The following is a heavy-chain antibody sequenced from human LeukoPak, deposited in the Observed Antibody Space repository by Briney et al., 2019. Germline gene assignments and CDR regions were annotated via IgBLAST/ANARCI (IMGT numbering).Heavy chain of an antibody. CDR1: GYIFTSYW. D-gene: IGHD6-13*01. Sequence: GESLKISCKGSGYIFTSYWISWVRQMPGKGLEWMGRIDPSDSYTNYSPSFQGHVTISADKSISTAYLQWSSLKASDTAMYYCVRALRYSSSWYVNWFDPWGQGTLVTVSS. V-gene: IGHV5-10-1*01. J-gene: IGHJ5*02. CDR3: VRALRYSSSWYVNWFDP. CDR2: IDPSDSYT.